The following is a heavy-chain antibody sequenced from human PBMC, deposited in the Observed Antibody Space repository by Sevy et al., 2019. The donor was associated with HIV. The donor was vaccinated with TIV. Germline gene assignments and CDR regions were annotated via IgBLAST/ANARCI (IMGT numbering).Heavy chain of an antibody. CDR1: KFTFTNPW. V-gene: IGHV3-15*01. CDR2: IKSKADGGTT. CDR3: TTDSGYYYGSS. J-gene: IGHJ5*02. D-gene: IGHD5-18*01. Sequence: GGSLRLSCLGSKFTFTNPWMSWVRQAAGKGLEWVGRIKSKADGGTTDYAAPVKGRFTISRDDSKNTLYLQMNSLQTEDTAVYYCTTDSGYYYGSSWGRGTLVTVSS.